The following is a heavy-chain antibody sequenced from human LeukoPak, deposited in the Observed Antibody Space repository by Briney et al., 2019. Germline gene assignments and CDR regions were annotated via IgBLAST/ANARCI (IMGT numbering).Heavy chain of an antibody. CDR2: IKQDGGEK. CDR3: ARNQQLGGHSYYYYGMDV. CDR1: GITFSSYW. V-gene: IGHV3-7*03. Sequence: GGSLRLSCAASGITFSSYWMSWVRQAPGKGLECVASIKQDGGEKYYVDSVKGRFTISRDNTKNSLYLQMNSLRADDTAIYYCARNQQLGGHSYYYYGMDVWGQGTTVTVSS. D-gene: IGHD3-16*01. J-gene: IGHJ6*02.